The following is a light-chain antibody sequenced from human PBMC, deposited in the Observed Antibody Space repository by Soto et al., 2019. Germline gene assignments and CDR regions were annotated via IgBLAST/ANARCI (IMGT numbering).Light chain of an antibody. J-gene: IGKJ4*01. CDR2: GAS. CDR3: LQYNSCPWG. CDR1: QGIRSD. V-gene: IGKV1-17*01. Sequence: DIQMTQSPSSLSASVGDRVTITCRASQGIRSDLGWYQQKPGKAPKRLIYGASSLQSGFPSRFSGSGSGTEFTLTISPLQPEYCAMYYCLQYNSCPWGFGSGTMVEIK.